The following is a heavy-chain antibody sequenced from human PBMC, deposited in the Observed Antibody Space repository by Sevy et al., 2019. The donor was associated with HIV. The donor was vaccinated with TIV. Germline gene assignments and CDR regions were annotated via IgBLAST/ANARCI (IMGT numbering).Heavy chain of an antibody. Sequence: GGSLRLSCAASGFTFSKYSMSWVRQPPGKGLEWVPILYFGGGEINYGDSVKGRFTISRDNSKSSVYLQMNNLRPEDTAVYCCAREGCTKPHDYWGQGTLVTVSS. CDR1: GFTFSKYS. J-gene: IGHJ4*02. V-gene: IGHV3-23*01. CDR2: LYFGGGEI. CDR3: AREGCTKPHDY. D-gene: IGHD2-8*01.